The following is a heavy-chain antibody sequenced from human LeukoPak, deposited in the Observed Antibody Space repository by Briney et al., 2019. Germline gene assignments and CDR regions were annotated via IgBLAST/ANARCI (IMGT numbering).Heavy chain of an antibody. Sequence: GGSLRLSCAASGFTFSNYAVSWVRQAPGKGLEWVSAISDSGGSTYYADSVKGRFTISRDNSKNTLYLQMNSLRAEDTAVYYCAKDQRVPGVFDYWGQGTLVTVSS. D-gene: IGHD3-10*01. CDR2: ISDSGGST. CDR1: GFTFSNYA. V-gene: IGHV3-23*01. J-gene: IGHJ4*02. CDR3: AKDQRVPGVFDY.